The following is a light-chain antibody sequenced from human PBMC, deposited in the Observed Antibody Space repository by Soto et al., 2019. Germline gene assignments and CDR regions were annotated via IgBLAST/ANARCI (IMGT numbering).Light chain of an antibody. CDR2: DAS. J-gene: IGKJ1*01. CDR1: QSVSSY. Sequence: EIVLTQSPATLSLSPGERATLSCRASQSVSSYLAWYQQKPGQAPRLLIYDASNRATGIPARFSGSGSGTDFTLTISSLEPEDFAVYYCQQRSNWLWTVGQGTKVDSK. CDR3: QQRSNWLWT. V-gene: IGKV3-11*01.